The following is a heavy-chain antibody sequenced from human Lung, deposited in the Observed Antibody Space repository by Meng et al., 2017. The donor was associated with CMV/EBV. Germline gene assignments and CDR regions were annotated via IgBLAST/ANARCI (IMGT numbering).Heavy chain of an antibody. Sequence: SVKVSCTASGISFSTYSISWVRQAPGQGLEWMGGITPILGTANYAQKFQGKVTITADKSTSTGYMELSSLKSEDTAVYYCAREGTHLFLWGQGTLVTVSS. D-gene: IGHD3-10*01. CDR3: AREGTHLFL. J-gene: IGHJ4*02. V-gene: IGHV1-69*08. CDR2: ITPILGTA. CDR1: GISFSTYS.